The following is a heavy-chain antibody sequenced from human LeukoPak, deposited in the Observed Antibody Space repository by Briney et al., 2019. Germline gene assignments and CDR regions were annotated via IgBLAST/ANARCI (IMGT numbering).Heavy chain of an antibody. V-gene: IGHV1-2*02. Sequence: ASVKVSCKSSGYTFTGYYMHLLRQPPGQGLEWMGLINPNSGGTCNAQKFQGRVTMTRDTYVTTDYMEMSRMRSDDTAVYYCASYSGYDEPFEYWGQGTLVTVSS. J-gene: IGHJ4*02. D-gene: IGHD5-12*01. CDR3: ASYSGYDEPFEY. CDR1: GYTFTGYY. CDR2: INPNSGGT.